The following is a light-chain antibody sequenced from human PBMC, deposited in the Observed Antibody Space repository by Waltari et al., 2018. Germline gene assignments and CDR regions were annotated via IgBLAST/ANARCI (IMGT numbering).Light chain of an antibody. J-gene: IGLJ3*02. CDR1: FSDVGAYDS. V-gene: IGLV2-14*03. CDR2: DVS. Sequence: QSALTQPASVSGSPGQSITFSCTAAFSDVGAYDSASWYQQLPGRAPKLLIYDVSHRPSGVSDRLSGSKSGNTASLTISGLQPEDEADYYCSSYTTRGTWVFGGGTKLTVL. CDR3: SSYTTRGTWV.